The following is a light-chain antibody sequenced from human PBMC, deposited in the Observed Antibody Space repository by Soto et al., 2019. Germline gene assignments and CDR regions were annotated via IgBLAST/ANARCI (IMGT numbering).Light chain of an antibody. Sequence: EIVLTQSPGTLSLSPGERVTLSCRASQSVTNNNLAWFQQKPGQAPRLLIHAASTRAVGIPVRFSGGGSGTDFTLAISRLAPEDFAEYHCQQYNNWPQTFGQGTKVEIK. CDR3: QQYNNWPQT. V-gene: IGKV3-20*01. CDR1: QSVTNNN. CDR2: AAS. J-gene: IGKJ1*01.